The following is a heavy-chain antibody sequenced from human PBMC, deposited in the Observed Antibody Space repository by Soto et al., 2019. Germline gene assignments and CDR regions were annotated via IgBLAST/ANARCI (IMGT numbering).Heavy chain of an antibody. CDR3: AHKRDVSRGFKY. D-gene: IGHD3-10*01. J-gene: IGHJ4*02. CDR2: IYWDDDQ. CDR1: GFSLSINGVA. V-gene: IGHV2-5*02. Sequence: GSGPTLVNPTQTLTLTCTFSGFSLSINGVAVGWIRQPPGQALEWLALIYWDDDQRYNPSLKNRLTITKDTSRNQVVLTMTNMDPVDTATYYCAHKRDVSRGFKYWGQGTLVTVSS.